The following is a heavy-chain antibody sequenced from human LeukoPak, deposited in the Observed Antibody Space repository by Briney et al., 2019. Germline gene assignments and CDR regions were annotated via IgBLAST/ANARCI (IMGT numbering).Heavy chain of an antibody. J-gene: IGHJ4*02. CDR2: ISYDGRKT. D-gene: IGHD3-10*01. Sequence: GRSLRLSCTASGFTFSTYTMHWVRQAPGKGLEWLAVISYDGRKTDYADSVKGRLTISRDNSKNTVYLQMNGLRAEDRAMYYCARTVSYGSGSYADYWGQGTLVSVSS. CDR1: GFTFSTYT. CDR3: ARTVSYGSGSYADY. V-gene: IGHV3-30*04.